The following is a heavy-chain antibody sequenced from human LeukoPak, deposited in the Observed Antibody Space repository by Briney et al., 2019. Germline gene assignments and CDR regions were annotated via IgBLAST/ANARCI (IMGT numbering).Heavy chain of an antibody. CDR1: GFTFSSYA. Sequence: GGSLRLSCIVSGFTFSSYAMHWVRQAPGKGLEWVAVISHDGSNKYYADSVKGRFTISRDNSKNTLYLQMNSLRAEDTAVYYCARESDGDPQNRYYGMDVWGQGTTVTVSS. CDR2: ISHDGSNK. CDR3: ARESDGDPQNRYYGMDV. J-gene: IGHJ6*02. V-gene: IGHV3-30-3*01. D-gene: IGHD7-27*01.